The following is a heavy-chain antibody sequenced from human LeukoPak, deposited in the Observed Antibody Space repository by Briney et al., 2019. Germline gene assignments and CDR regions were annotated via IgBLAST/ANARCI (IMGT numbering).Heavy chain of an antibody. Sequence: PGGSLRLSCEASGFTFSNYSMNWVRQAPGKGLEWVSYIRRSSTTIYYAGSVKGRFTISRDNAKKSLYMQMNSLRAEDTAVYYCARDAGYGYDRFDYWGQGTQVTVSS. J-gene: IGHJ4*02. CDR2: IRRSSTTI. V-gene: IGHV3-48*01. D-gene: IGHD5-18*01. CDR1: GFTFSNYS. CDR3: ARDAGYGYDRFDY.